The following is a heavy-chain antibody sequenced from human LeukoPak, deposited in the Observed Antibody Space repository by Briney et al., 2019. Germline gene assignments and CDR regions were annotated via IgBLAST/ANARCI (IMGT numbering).Heavy chain of an antibody. CDR1: GYTFTGYY. CDR3: ARDRGGGASLDY. CDR2: INPNSGGT. Sequence: ASVKLSCKASGYTFTGYYMHWVRQAPGPGLEWMGRINPNSGGTNYAQKFQGRVTMTRDTSISTAYMELSRLRSDDTAVYYCARDRGGGASLDYWGQGTLVTVSS. D-gene: IGHD1-26*01. J-gene: IGHJ4*02. V-gene: IGHV1-2*06.